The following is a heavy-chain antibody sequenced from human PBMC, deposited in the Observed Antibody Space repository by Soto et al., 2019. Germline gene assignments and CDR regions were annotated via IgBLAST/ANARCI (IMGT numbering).Heavy chain of an antibody. CDR2: ISYDGSNK. V-gene: IGHV3-30*18. CDR1: GFTFSSYG. Sequence: GGSLRLSCAASGFTFSSYGMHWVRQAPGKGLEWVAVISYDGSNKYYADSVKGRFTISRDNSKNTLYLQMNSLRAEDTAVYYCAKDRRDSSGYYNDYWGQGTLVTVSS. J-gene: IGHJ4*02. CDR3: AKDRRDSSGYYNDY. D-gene: IGHD3-22*01.